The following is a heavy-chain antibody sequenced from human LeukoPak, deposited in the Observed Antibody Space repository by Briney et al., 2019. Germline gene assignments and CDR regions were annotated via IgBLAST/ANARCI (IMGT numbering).Heavy chain of an antibody. D-gene: IGHD2-15*01. Sequence: SETLSLTCIVPGGSISSYYWSWIRQPAGKGLEWIGRIYNGGNTNYNPSLESRVTMSVDTSKNQFSLKLSSVTAADTAVYYCARYGGSGDTRGYFDYWGQGTLVTVSS. CDR2: IYNGGNT. CDR1: GGSISSYY. J-gene: IGHJ4*02. CDR3: ARYGGSGDTRGYFDY. V-gene: IGHV4-4*07.